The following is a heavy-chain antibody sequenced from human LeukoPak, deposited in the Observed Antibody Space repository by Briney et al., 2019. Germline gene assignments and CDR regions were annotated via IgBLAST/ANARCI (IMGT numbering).Heavy chain of an antibody. CDR3: AKDRRPWDYYDSSGYYPSFDY. D-gene: IGHD3-22*01. V-gene: IGHV3-30-3*01. CDR1: GLTFRSYA. Sequence: PGGSLRLSCAASGLTFRSYAMHWVRQAPGKGLEWVAVISYDGSNKYYADSVKGRFTISRDNSKNTLYRQMNSLRAEDTAVYYCAKDRRPWDYYDSSGYYPSFDYWGQGTLVTVSS. J-gene: IGHJ4*02. CDR2: ISYDGSNK.